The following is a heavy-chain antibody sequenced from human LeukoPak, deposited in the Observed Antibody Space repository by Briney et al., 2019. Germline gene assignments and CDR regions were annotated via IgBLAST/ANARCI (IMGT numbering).Heavy chain of an antibody. CDR1: GFTFSDYY. D-gene: IGHD1-26*01. V-gene: IGHV3-11*01. Sequence: PGGSLRLSCAASGFTFSDYYMSWIRQAPGKGLEWVSYISSSGSTIYYADSVKGRFTISRDNAKNSLYLQMNSLRAEDTAVYYCARGLFSGTFCYFDSWGQGTLVTVSS. CDR2: ISSSGSTI. J-gene: IGHJ4*02. CDR3: ARGLFSGTFCYFDS.